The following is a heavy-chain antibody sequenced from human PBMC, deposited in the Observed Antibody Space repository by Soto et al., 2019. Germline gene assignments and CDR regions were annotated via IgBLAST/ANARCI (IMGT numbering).Heavy chain of an antibody. Sequence: PGGSLRLSCAASGFTFSSYSMNWVRQAPGKGLEWVSSISSSSSYIYYADSVKGRFTISRDNAKNSLYLQMNSLRAEDTAVYYCARDRPVTYYYDSSGYYSSPGLQHWGQGTLVTVSS. CDR1: GFTFSSYS. CDR2: ISSSSSYI. J-gene: IGHJ1*01. V-gene: IGHV3-21*01. CDR3: ARDRPVTYYYDSSGYYSSPGLQH. D-gene: IGHD3-22*01.